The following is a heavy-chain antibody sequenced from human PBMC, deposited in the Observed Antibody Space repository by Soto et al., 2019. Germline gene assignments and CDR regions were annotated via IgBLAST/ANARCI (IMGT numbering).Heavy chain of an antibody. CDR1: GYTFTGYY. D-gene: IGHD3-22*01. J-gene: IGHJ4*02. V-gene: IGHV1-2*02. Sequence: ASVKVSCKASGYTFTGYYMHWVRQAPGQGLEWMGWINPNSGGTNYAQKFQGRVTMTRDTSISTAYMELSRLRSDDTAVYYCARVYYDSSGYYSSIDYWGQGTLVTVSS. CDR3: ARVYYDSSGYYSSIDY. CDR2: INPNSGGT.